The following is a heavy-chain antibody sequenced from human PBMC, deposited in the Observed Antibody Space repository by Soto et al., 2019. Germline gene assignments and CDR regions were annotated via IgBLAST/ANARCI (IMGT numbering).Heavy chain of an antibody. CDR3: ARSWEGSSGWGDAFDI. D-gene: IGHD6-19*01. Sequence: QVQLVESGGGVVQPGRSLRLSCAASGFTFSSYGIHWVRQAPGKGLEWVAVIWYDGSNKYYADSVKGRFTISRDNSKNTLYLQMNSLRAEDTAVYYCARSWEGSSGWGDAFDIWGQGTMVTVSS. V-gene: IGHV3-33*01. CDR2: IWYDGSNK. J-gene: IGHJ3*02. CDR1: GFTFSSYG.